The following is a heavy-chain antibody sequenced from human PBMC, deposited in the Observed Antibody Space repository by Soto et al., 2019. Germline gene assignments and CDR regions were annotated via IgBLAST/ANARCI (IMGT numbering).Heavy chain of an antibody. Sequence: GGSLRLSCAASGFTFSSYGMHWVRQAPGKGLEWVAVISYDGSNKYYADSVKGRFTISRDNSKNTLYLQMNSLRAEDTAVYYCAKDAKANTAMRLDSHPFDYWGQGTLVTVSS. J-gene: IGHJ4*02. CDR1: GFTFSSYG. CDR2: ISYDGSNK. D-gene: IGHD5-18*01. V-gene: IGHV3-30*18. CDR3: AKDAKANTAMRLDSHPFDY.